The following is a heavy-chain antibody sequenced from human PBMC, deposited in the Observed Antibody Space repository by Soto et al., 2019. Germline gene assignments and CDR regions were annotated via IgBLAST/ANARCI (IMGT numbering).Heavy chain of an antibody. Sequence: ASVKVSCKASGYTFTSYGISWVRQAPGQGLEWMGWNSAYNGNTNYAQKLQGRVTMTTDTSTSTAYMELRSLRSDDTAVYYCASNKQWHDAFDIWGQGTMVTVSS. CDR1: GYTFTSYG. J-gene: IGHJ3*02. V-gene: IGHV1-18*01. D-gene: IGHD6-19*01. CDR3: ASNKQWHDAFDI. CDR2: NSAYNGNT.